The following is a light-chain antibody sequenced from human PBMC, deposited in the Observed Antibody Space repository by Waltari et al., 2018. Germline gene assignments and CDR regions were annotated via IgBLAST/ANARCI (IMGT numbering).Light chain of an antibody. J-gene: IGLJ3*02. CDR3: SAYTSSATPV. Sequence: KAPKLLIYEFTYRPSGVSNRFSASNSGNTASLTISGLQSEDEADYYCSAYTSSATPVFGGGTRVTVL. CDR2: EFT. V-gene: IGLV2-14*01.